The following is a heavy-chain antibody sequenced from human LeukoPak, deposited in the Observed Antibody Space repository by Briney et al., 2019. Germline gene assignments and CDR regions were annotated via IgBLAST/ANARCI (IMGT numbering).Heavy chain of an antibody. CDR2: MSVNGVNK. V-gene: IGHV3-30-3*01. J-gene: IGHJ4*02. CDR3: ARDQA. CDR1: GFSFSSYS. Sequence: GTSLRLSCVASGFSFSSYSIHWVRRVPGKGLEWVAVMSVNGVNKYYADSVRGRFTVSRDISKNSLYLQMNSLRAEDTAVYYCARDQAWGQGTLVTVSS.